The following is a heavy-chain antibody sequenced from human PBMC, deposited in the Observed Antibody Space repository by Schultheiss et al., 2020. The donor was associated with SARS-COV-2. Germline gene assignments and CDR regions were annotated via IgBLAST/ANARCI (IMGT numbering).Heavy chain of an antibody. CDR1: GGTFSSYA. J-gene: IGHJ3*02. CDR3: ARVQSAMIVVINDAFDI. Sequence: SVKVSCKASGGTFSSYAISWVRQAPGRGLEWMGGIIPIFGTANYAQKFQGRVTITADESTSTAYMELSSLRSEDTAVYYCARVQSAMIVVINDAFDIWGQGTMVTVSS. D-gene: IGHD3-22*01. CDR2: IIPIFGTA. V-gene: IGHV1-69*13.